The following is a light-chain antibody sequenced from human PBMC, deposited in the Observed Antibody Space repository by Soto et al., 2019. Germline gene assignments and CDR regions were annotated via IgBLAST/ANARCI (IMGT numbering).Light chain of an antibody. CDR2: TAS. Sequence: DIQMTQSPSTLSASVGDRVTITCRASQNINNWLAWYQQKPGKVPKLLIYTASSLESGVPSRFSGSGSGTEFTLTISCLQPGDFATYYCQQYNSYSRGTFGQGTKVEIK. V-gene: IGKV1-5*03. CDR3: QQYNSYSRGT. CDR1: QNINNW. J-gene: IGKJ1*01.